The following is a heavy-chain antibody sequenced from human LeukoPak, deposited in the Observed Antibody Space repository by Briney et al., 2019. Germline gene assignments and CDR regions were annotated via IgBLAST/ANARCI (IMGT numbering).Heavy chain of an antibody. D-gene: IGHD6-13*01. CDR1: GFTFSSYG. CDR3: ARDLTAAGTSFHYYYGMDV. V-gene: IGHV3-33*01. CDR2: IWYDGSNK. Sequence: GGSLRLSCAASGFTFSSYGMHWVRQAPGKGLEWVAVIWYDGSNKYYADSVKGRFTISRDNSKNTLYLQMDSVRAEDTAVYYCARDLTAAGTSFHYYYGMDVWGQGTTVTVSS. J-gene: IGHJ6*02.